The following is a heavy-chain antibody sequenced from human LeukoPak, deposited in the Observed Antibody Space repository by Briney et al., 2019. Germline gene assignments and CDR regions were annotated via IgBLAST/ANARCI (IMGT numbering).Heavy chain of an antibody. Sequence: SETLSLTCAVYGGSFSGYYWSWVRQPPGKGLEWIGEINHSGSTNYNPSLTSRVTISVDTSKNQFSLKLSSVTAADTAVYYCARDPPTYYYDSSGYYAANAFDIWGQGTMVTVSS. CDR1: GGSFSGYY. D-gene: IGHD3-22*01. CDR3: ARDPPTYYYDSSGYYAANAFDI. J-gene: IGHJ3*02. CDR2: INHSGST. V-gene: IGHV4-34*01.